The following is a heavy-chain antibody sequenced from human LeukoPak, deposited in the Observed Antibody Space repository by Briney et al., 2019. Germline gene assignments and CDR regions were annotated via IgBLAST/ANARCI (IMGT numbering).Heavy chain of an antibody. CDR1: AGSISSSSYF. V-gene: IGHV4-39*01. CDR3: ASYTMIEVVRCFDY. J-gene: IGHJ4*02. D-gene: IGHD3-22*01. CDR2: VYYSGST. Sequence: NTSETLSLTCTVSAGSISSSSYFWGWIRQPPGKGLEWIGSVYYSGSTYYNPSLKSRVTISVDTSKNQFSLKLSSVTAADTAVYYCASYTMIEVVRCFDYWGQGTLVTVSS.